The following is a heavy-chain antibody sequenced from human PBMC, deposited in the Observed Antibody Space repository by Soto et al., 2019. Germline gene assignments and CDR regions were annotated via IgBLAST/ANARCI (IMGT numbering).Heavy chain of an antibody. D-gene: IGHD6-19*01. CDR1: GFTFSNYG. CDR2: ISYDGSNK. Sequence: GGSLRLSCAASGFTFSNYGMHWVRQAPGKGLEWVAVISYDGSNKYYADSVKGRFTIPRDDSKNTLYLQMNSLRSEDTALYYCAKDSPVADYWGQGTLVTVSS. J-gene: IGHJ4*02. V-gene: IGHV3-30*18. CDR3: AKDSPVADY.